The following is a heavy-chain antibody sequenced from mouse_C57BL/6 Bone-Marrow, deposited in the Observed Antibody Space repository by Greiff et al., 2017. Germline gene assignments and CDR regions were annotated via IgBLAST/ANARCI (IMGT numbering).Heavy chain of an antibody. V-gene: IGHV14-4*01. D-gene: IGHD2-12*01. Sequence: VQLQQSGAELVRPGASVKLSCTASGFNIKDDYMHWVKQRPEQGLEWIGWIDPENGDTEYASKFQGKATITADTSSNTAYLQLSSLTSEDTAVYYCTPVLYPYYFDYWGQGTTLTVSS. CDR3: TPVLYPYYFDY. CDR1: GFNIKDDY. CDR2: IDPENGDT. J-gene: IGHJ2*01.